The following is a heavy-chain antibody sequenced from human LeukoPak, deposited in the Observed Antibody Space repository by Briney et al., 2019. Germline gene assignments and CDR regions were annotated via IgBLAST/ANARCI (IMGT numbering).Heavy chain of an antibody. J-gene: IGHJ4*02. D-gene: IGHD3-22*01. Sequence: PGGSLRLSCAASGFTFSRYAMSWVRQAPGKGLEWVSAISGSGGSTYYADSVKGRFTICRDNSKNTLYLQMSSLRAEDTAVYYCAKGGGYYPFTDWGQGTLVTVP. CDR3: AKGGGYYPFTD. V-gene: IGHV3-23*01. CDR2: ISGSGGST. CDR1: GFTFSRYA.